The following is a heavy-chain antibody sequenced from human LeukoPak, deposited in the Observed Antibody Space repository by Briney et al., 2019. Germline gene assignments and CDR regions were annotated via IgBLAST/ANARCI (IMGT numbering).Heavy chain of an antibody. CDR3: ARKLRYFDWLTDAFDI. V-gene: IGHV3-23*01. CDR1: GFTFSSYA. J-gene: IGHJ3*02. Sequence: PGGSLRLSCAASGFTFSSYAMSWVRQAPGKGLEWVSAISGSGGSTYYADSVKGRLTISRDNSKNTLYLQMNSLRAEDTAVYYCARKLRYFDWLTDAFDIWGQGTMVTVSS. CDR2: ISGSGGST. D-gene: IGHD3-9*01.